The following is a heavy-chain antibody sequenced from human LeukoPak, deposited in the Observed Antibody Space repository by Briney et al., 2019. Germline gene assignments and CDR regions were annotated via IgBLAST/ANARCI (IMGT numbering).Heavy chain of an antibody. D-gene: IGHD6-13*01. V-gene: IGHV4-34*01. J-gene: IGHJ6*02. CDR1: GGSFSGYY. CDR3: ARAKRIGWGSSWYGKDYYYGMDV. CDR2: INHSGST. Sequence: SETLSLTCAVYGGSFSGYYWSWIRQPPGKGLEWIGEINHSGSTNYNPSLKSRVTISVDTSKNQFSLKLSSVTAADTAVYYCARAKRIGWGSSWYGKDYYYGMDVWGQGTTVTVSS.